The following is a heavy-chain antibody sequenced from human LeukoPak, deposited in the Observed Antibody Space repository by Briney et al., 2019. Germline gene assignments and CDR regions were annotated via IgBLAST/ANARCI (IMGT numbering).Heavy chain of an antibody. CDR2: IRYDGSNK. V-gene: IGHV3-30*02. J-gene: IGHJ4*02. D-gene: IGHD3-22*01. CDR1: GFTFSSYG. CDR3: AKDRVVVIQYYFDC. Sequence: GSLRLSCAASGFTFSSYGMHWVRQAPGKGLEWVAFIRYDGSNKYYADSVKGRFTISRDNSKNTLYLQMNSLRAEDTAVYYCAKDRVVVIQYYFDCWGQGTLVTVSS.